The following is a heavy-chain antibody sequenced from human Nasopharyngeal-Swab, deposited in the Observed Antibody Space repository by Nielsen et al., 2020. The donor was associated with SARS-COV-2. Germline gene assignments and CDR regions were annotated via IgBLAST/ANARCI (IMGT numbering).Heavy chain of an antibody. CDR1: GGSFNGFY. CDR3: ARAGRVGDAYTGLDV. D-gene: IGHD5-24*01. J-gene: IGHJ6*02. CDR2: INHNERT. Sequence: SETLSRTCSVSGGSFNGFYWNWIRQAPGKGLEWIGEINHNERTNYNPSLKSRIAMLVDTSNNQVSLKVSSVSAGDTAVYYCARAGRVGDAYTGLDVWGQGTTVTVSS. V-gene: IGHV4-34*01.